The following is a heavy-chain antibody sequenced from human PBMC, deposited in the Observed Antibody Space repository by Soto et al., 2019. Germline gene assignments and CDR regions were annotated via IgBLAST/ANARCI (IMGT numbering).Heavy chain of an antibody. CDR1: GYTFNYYG. CDR3: ARDWSRYFDSSGLMSLY. Sequence: ASVKVSCEASGYTFNYYGISWVRQAPGQGLEGVGWISAHNGDTKYAQNLQGRLTLTTDTSTSTAYMELTSLTSDDTAVYYCARDWSRYFDSSGLMSLYW. D-gene: IGHD3-22*01. V-gene: IGHV1-18*04. J-gene: IGHJ4*01. CDR2: ISAHNGDT.